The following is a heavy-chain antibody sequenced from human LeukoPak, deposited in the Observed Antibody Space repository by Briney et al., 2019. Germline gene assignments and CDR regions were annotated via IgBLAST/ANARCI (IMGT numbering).Heavy chain of an antibody. CDR2: ISYDGSNK. CDR3: ARASSGWFHD. V-gene: IGHV3-30-3*01. CDR1: GFTFSSYA. J-gene: IGHJ4*02. D-gene: IGHD6-19*01. Sequence: GGSLRLSCAASGFTFSSYAMHWVRQAPGKGLEWVAVISYDGSNKYYADSVKGRFTISRDNSKNTLYLQMNSLRAEDTAVYYCARASSGWFHDWGQGTLVTVSS.